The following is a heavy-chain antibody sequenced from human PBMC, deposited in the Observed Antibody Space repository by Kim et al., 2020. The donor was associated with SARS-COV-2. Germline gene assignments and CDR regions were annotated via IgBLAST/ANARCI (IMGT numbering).Heavy chain of an antibody. Sequence: GGSLRLSCAASGFTFSSYWMSWVRQAPGKGLEWVANIKQDGSEKYYVDSVKGRFTISRDNAKNSLYLQMNSLRAEDTAVYYCAREDDSSGSVPFDYWGQGTLVTVSS. D-gene: IGHD3-22*01. V-gene: IGHV3-7*01. CDR1: GFTFSSYW. CDR2: IKQDGSEK. CDR3: AREDDSSGSVPFDY. J-gene: IGHJ4*02.